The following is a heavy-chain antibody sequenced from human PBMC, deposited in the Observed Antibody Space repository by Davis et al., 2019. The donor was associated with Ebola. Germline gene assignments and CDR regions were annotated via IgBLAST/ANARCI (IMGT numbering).Heavy chain of an antibody. CDR3: AKDIYSYARREYYYGMDV. CDR2: ISWNSGSI. J-gene: IGHJ6*04. D-gene: IGHD5-18*01. CDR1: GFTFDDYA. V-gene: IGHV3-9*01. Sequence: SLKISCAASGFTFDDYAMHWVRQAPGKGLEWVSGISWNSGSIGYADSVKGRFTISRDNAKNSLYLQMNSLRAEDTALYYCAKDIYSYARREYYYGMDVWGKGTTVTVSS.